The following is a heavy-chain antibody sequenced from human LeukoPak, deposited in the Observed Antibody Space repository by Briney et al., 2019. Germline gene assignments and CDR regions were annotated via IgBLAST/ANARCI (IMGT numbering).Heavy chain of an antibody. CDR3: AKGFRSAYFDY. CDR1: GFNFSSYD. J-gene: IGHJ4*02. V-gene: IGHV3-30*02. CDR2: IRYDGRNK. Sequence: GGSLRLSCATSGFNFSSYDMHWVRQAPGKGLEWVAFIRYDGRNKYYADSVKGRFTISRDNSKNTLYLQMNSLRAEDTAVYYCAKGFRSAYFDYWGQGTLVTVSS.